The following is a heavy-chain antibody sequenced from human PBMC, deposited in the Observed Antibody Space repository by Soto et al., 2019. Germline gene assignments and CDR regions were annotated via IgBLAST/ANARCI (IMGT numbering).Heavy chain of an antibody. J-gene: IGHJ5*02. CDR3: ASQGYSSSLGGFDP. V-gene: IGHV4-39*01. Sequence: SETLSLTCTVSGDSITSNSYFWAWIRQPPGKGLEWIGSIYYSGSTYHNPSLKSRVTISVDTSKNQFSLKLSSVTAADTAVYYCASQGYSSSLGGFDPWGQGTLVTVS. CDR1: GDSITSNSYF. CDR2: IYYSGST. D-gene: IGHD6-13*01.